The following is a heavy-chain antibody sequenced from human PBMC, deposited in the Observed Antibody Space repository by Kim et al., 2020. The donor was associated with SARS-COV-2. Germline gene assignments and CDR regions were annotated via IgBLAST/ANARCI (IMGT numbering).Heavy chain of an antibody. CDR2: IYDAGST. CDR3: ARGARFSAIVDF. CDR1: GFTVSNNY. D-gene: IGHD3-3*01. J-gene: IGHJ4*02. Sequence: GGSLRLSCAASGFTVSNNYMTWFRQAPGKGLEWVSVIYDAGSTYYADSVKGRFTISRDSPKNTLYLQMNSLSVDDTAMYYCARGARFSAIVDFWGQGTLVAVSS. V-gene: IGHV3-53*01.